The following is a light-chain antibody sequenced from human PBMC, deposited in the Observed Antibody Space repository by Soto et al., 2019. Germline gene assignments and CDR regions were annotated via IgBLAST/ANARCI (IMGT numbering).Light chain of an antibody. CDR2: DAS. J-gene: IGKJ1*01. V-gene: IGKV3-15*01. Sequence: EIVMTQSPATLSVSPGERATLSCRASQSLSSNLAWYQQKPGQAPRLLIYDASTRATGIPARFSGSGSGTDFTLTISRLEPEDFAVYYCQQYGGSPRTFGQGTKVDIK. CDR1: QSLSSN. CDR3: QQYGGSPRT.